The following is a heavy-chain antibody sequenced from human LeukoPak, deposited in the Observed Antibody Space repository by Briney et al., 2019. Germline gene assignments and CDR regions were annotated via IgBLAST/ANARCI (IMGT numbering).Heavy chain of an antibody. D-gene: IGHD7-27*01. Sequence: GGSLRLSCVASGFTFSSYTMTWVRQAPGKGLKWVSTITTGDGNTYYADSVKGRFTVSRDDSKNTLYLQMNGLRAEDTAVYYCAKDGGLWVSAHWGDSWGRGTLVTVSS. V-gene: IGHV3-23*01. J-gene: IGHJ4*02. CDR1: GFTFSSYT. CDR3: AKDGGLWVSAHWGDS. CDR2: ITTGDGNT.